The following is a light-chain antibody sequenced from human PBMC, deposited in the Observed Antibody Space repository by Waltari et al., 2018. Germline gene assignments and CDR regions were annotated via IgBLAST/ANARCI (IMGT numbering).Light chain of an antibody. Sequence: QTVVTQEPSLSVSPGGTVPITCGLSAGSVSSRSFPSWYRQTPGQAPLTLLYNTNRRSSGVPDRFSGSIRENKAALTITGAQADDESYYYCLLYVPSGIWVFGGGTKLTVL. CDR1: AGSVSSRSF. CDR2: NTN. CDR3: LLYVPSGIWV. J-gene: IGLJ3*02. V-gene: IGLV8-61*01.